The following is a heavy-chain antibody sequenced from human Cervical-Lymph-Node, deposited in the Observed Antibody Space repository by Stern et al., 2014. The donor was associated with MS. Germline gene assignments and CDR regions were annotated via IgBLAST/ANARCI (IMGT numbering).Heavy chain of an antibody. Sequence: VQLVESGGTLVQPGGSLRLSCAASGSTVNSNYMTWVRQAPGKGLEWVSIFYSGISTYYAESVKGRFSFSIDNSKNTLFLHMNNLRVEDTDMYYCTREMAARRLDPWGQGTLVIVSA. J-gene: IGHJ5*02. CDR3: TREMAARRLDP. D-gene: IGHD5-24*01. CDR1: GSTVNSNY. CDR2: FYSGIST. V-gene: IGHV3-66*01.